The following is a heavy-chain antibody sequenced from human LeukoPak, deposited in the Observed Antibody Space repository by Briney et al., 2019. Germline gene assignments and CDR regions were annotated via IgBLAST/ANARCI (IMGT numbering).Heavy chain of an antibody. J-gene: IGHJ5*02. Sequence: ASVKVSCKASGYTFTGYYMHWVRQAPGQGLEWMGWINPNSGGTNYAQKFQGWVTMTRDTSISTAYMELSSLRSEDTAVYYCARDLGWFRELFGHWGQGTLVTVSS. CDR2: INPNSGGT. CDR1: GYTFTGYY. D-gene: IGHD3-10*01. CDR3: ARDLGWFRELFGH. V-gene: IGHV1-2*04.